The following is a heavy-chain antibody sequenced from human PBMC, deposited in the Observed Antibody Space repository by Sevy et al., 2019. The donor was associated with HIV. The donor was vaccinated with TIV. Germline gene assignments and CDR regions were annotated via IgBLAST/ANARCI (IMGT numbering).Heavy chain of an antibody. V-gene: IGHV1-46*03. CDR3: ASSRTRVGGYCSSTSCLDAFDI. CDR2: INPSGGST. J-gene: IGHJ3*02. Sequence: ASVKVSCKASGYTFTSYYMHWVRQAPGQGLEWMGIINPSGGSTSYGQKFQGRVTMTRDTSTSTVYMELSSLRSEDTAVYYCASSRTRVGGYCSSTSCLDAFDIWGQGTMVTVSS. D-gene: IGHD2-2*01. CDR1: GYTFTSYY.